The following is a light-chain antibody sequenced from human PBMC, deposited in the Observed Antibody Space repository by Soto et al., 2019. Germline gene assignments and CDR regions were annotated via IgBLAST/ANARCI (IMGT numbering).Light chain of an antibody. V-gene: IGKV3-15*01. J-gene: IGKJ5*01. CDR1: ESVRSK. CDR2: DAS. Sequence: EIARTRSPATVSVSPGKRATVSCRASESVRSKLVWYQQKPGQAPRLLIHDASTRATGIPARFSGIGSGTEFILTISSVESEDFAIYYCQPHNDWPTFGQGTRLEIK. CDR3: QPHNDWPT.